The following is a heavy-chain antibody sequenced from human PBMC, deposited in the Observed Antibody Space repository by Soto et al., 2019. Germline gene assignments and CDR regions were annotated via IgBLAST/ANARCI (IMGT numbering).Heavy chain of an antibody. CDR1: GGTFSSYA. J-gene: IGHJ4*02. Sequence: QVQLVQSGAEVKKPGSSVKVSCKASGGTFSSYAISWVRQAPGQGLEWMGGIIPIFGTANYAQKFQGRVTITADESTSTAYMELSSLRSEDTAVYYCARHTLQHDDDSSGYQTSDYWGQGTLGTVSS. D-gene: IGHD3-22*01. V-gene: IGHV1-69*12. CDR2: IIPIFGTA. CDR3: ARHTLQHDDDSSGYQTSDY.